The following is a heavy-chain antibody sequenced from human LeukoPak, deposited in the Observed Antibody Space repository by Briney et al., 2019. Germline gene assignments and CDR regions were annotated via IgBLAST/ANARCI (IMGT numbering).Heavy chain of an antibody. J-gene: IGHJ6*03. CDR2: IYCSGST. D-gene: IGHD3-3*01. Sequence: SQTLSLTCTVSGRSISSGSYYWSWIRQPAGKGLEWIGRIYCSGSTNYNPSLKSRVTISVDTSQNQFSLKLSSVTAADTAVYYCARDYQFWSGYLHYYYYYMDVWGKGTMVTVSS. V-gene: IGHV4-61*02. CDR1: GRSISSGSYY. CDR3: ARDYQFWSGYLHYYYYYMDV.